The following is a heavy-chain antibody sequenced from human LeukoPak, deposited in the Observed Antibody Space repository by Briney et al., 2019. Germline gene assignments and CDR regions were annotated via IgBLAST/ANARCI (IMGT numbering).Heavy chain of an antibody. Sequence: GGSLRLSWAAAGFTFSDYYMSWIRQAPGKGLEWVSYISSRCSTIYYAESVKGRFTISRDNAKNSLYLQTNSLRADATAVYYCARATGHYDLLTGYYKVGYFDSWGQGTLVTVSS. D-gene: IGHD3-9*01. V-gene: IGHV3-11*01. CDR2: ISSRCSTI. CDR3: ARATGHYDLLTGYYKVGYFDS. CDR1: GFTFSDYY. J-gene: IGHJ4*02.